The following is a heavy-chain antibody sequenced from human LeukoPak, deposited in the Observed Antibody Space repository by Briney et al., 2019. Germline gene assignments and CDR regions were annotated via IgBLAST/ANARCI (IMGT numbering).Heavy chain of an antibody. J-gene: IGHJ3*02. CDR1: GFTFSSYG. D-gene: IGHD6-19*01. V-gene: IGHV3-33*01. Sequence: GRSLRLSCAASGFTFSSYGMHWVRQAPGKGLEWVAVIWYDGSNKYYADSVKGRFTISRDNSKNTLYLQMNSLRAEDTAVYYCARVFGSGWGYDAFDIWGQGTMVTVSS. CDR2: IWYDGSNK. CDR3: ARVFGSGWGYDAFDI.